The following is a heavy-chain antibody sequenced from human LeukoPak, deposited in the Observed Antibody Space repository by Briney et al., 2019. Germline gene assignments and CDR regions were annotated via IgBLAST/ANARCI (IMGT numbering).Heavy chain of an antibody. CDR3: AREDSSGYYRPPVAFDI. V-gene: IGHV4-59*01. J-gene: IGHJ3*02. D-gene: IGHD3-22*01. CDR2: IYYSGST. CDR1: GGSISSYY. Sequence: PSETLSLTCTVSGGSISSYYWSWIRQPPGKGLEWIGYIYYSGSTNYNPSLKSRVTISVDTSKSQFSLKLSSVTAADTAVYYCAREDSSGYYRPPVAFDIWGQGTMVTVSS.